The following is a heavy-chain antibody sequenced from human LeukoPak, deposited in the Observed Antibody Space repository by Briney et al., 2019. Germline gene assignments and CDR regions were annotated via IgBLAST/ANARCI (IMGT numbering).Heavy chain of an antibody. V-gene: IGHV3-23*01. CDR2: ISRSGCTT. CDR3: ANDPSDFLVDC. D-gene: IGHD2-21*02. Sequence: PGESLRLSCSASGFTFYTYSMNGVRQAPAKGLQWVAAISRSGCTTYYPAAVKGRFTISRDNSKNTLYLQLSSLRADDTAVYYCANDPSDFLVDCWGQATMVTVSS. CDR1: GFTFYTYS. J-gene: IGHJ4*02.